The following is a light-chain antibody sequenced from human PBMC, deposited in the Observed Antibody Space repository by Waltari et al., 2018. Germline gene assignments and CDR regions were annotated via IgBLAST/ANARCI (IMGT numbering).Light chain of an antibody. CDR2: WAS. V-gene: IGKV4-1*01. J-gene: IGKJ2*03. Sequence: DIVMTQSPDSLAVSLGERATINCKSSRTVLYDSNNKNYLAWYQQKPGQPPNLLIYWASTRKSGVPDRFSGSGSGTDFTLTISTLQAEDVAVYYCYQYYNTPYSYGQGTKLEIK. CDR3: YQYYNTPYS. CDR1: RTVLYDSNNKNY.